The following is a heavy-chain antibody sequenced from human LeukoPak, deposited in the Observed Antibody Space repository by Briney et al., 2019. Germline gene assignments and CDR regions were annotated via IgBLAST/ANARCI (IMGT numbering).Heavy chain of an antibody. Sequence: GESLKISCKGSGYSFTSYWIGWVRQMPGKGLEWMGIIYPGDSDTRYSPSFQGQVTISADKSISTAYLQWSSLKASDTAMYYCARHSDYGDFNDAFDIWGQGTMVTVSS. CDR3: ARHSDYGDFNDAFDI. V-gene: IGHV5-51*01. J-gene: IGHJ3*02. D-gene: IGHD4-17*01. CDR1: GYSFTSYW. CDR2: IYPGDSDT.